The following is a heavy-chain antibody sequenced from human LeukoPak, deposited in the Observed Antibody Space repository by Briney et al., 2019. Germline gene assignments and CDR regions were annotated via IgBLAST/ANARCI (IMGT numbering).Heavy chain of an antibody. V-gene: IGHV4-59*08. CDR3: ARHRQYDADVFDI. Sequence: MSSETLSLTCTVSGDSISSYCWSWIRQSPGEGLDWIASICYSGSTNYNPSLKSRVTISIDTSKNQFSLKVSSVIAADTAVYYCARHRQYDADVFDIWGQGTMVTVSS. CDR2: ICYSGST. J-gene: IGHJ3*02. CDR1: GDSISSYC. D-gene: IGHD2-8*01.